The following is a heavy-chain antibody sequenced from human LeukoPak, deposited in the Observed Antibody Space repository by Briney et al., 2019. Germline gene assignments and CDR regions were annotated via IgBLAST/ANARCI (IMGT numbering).Heavy chain of an antibody. CDR1: GDSISGYY. CDR3: ARDTGSSWYPEYFHH. J-gene: IGHJ1*01. D-gene: IGHD6-13*01. CDR2: IPYSGST. Sequence: SETLSLTCSVSGDSISGYYWSWLRQPPGKGPECIGYIPYSGSTKYSPSLKSRVTISIDTSRNQFSLKVTSVTAADTAVYYCARDTGSSWYPEYFHHWGQGTLVTVSS. V-gene: IGHV4-59*01.